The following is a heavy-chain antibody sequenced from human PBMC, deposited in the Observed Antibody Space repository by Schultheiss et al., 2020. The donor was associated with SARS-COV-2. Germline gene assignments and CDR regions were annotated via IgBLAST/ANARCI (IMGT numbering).Heavy chain of an antibody. CDR1: GFTFSSYA. V-gene: IGHV3-21*01. J-gene: IGHJ4*02. CDR3: ARMVQLWKPRNLFDY. CDR2: ISSSSSYI. D-gene: IGHD5-18*01. Sequence: GGSLRLSCAASGFTFSSYAMSWVRQAPGKGLEWVSSISSSSSYIYYADSVKGRFTISRDNAKNSLYLQMNSLRAEDTAVYYCARMVQLWKPRNLFDYWGQGTLVTVSS.